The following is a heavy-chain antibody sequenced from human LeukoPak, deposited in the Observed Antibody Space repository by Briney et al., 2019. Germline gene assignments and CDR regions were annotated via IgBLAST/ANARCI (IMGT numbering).Heavy chain of an antibody. V-gene: IGHV4-59*01. J-gene: IGHJ4*02. Sequence: KCSETLSLPCTVSGGSHSRYYGSGLRQPPGKGLEGIGYFYYRGCTNYSPSLKSRVTISVDTSKNQFSLKLSSVTAADTAVYYCARVGEWEWRGYCSGGSCYPYYFDYWGQGTLVTVSS. CDR2: FYYRGCT. CDR3: ARVGEWEWRGYCSGGSCYPYYFDY. D-gene: IGHD2-15*01. CDR1: GGSHSRYY.